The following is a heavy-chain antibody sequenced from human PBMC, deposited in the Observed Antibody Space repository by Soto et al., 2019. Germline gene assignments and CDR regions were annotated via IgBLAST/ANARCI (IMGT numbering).Heavy chain of an antibody. CDR1: GFTFSSYW. V-gene: IGHV3-7*03. D-gene: IGHD3-3*01. J-gene: IGHJ2*01. Sequence: GGSLRLSCAASGFTFSSYWMSWVRQAPGKGLEWVANIKQDGSEKYYVDSVKGRFTISRDNAKNSLYLQMNSLRAEDTAVYYCARDLALYYDFWTGLKKWYFYLRRRGSLVSVSS. CDR3: ARDLALYYDFWTGLKKWYFYL. CDR2: IKQDGSEK.